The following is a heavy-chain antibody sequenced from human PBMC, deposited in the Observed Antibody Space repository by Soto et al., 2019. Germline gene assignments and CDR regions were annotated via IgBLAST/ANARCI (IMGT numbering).Heavy chain of an antibody. CDR2: ISSSGSTI. CDR3: ARDKRSSSSYYYYGMDV. J-gene: IGHJ6*02. D-gene: IGHD6-6*01. Sequence: GRSLRLSCAASGFTFSSYEMNWVRQAPGKGLEWVSYISSSGSTIYYADSVKGRFTISRDNAKNSLYLQMNSLRAEDTAVYYCARDKRSSSSYYYYGMDVWGQGTTVTVSS. CDR1: GFTFSSYE. V-gene: IGHV3-48*03.